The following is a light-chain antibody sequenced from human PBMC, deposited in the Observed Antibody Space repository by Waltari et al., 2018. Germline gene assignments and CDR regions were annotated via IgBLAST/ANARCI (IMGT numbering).Light chain of an antibody. CDR2: DIN. CDR3: CSYEATNTLV. CDR1: SANLGGYNY. Sequence: QSALTQPRSVSGSPGQSVTISCTGTSANLGGYNYVSWYQQHPGKAPKVVIYDINNGPAVVPDRFSGSKSGNTASLTISGLQAEDEADYYCCSYEATNTLVFGTGTKVTVL. J-gene: IGLJ1*01. V-gene: IGLV2-11*01.